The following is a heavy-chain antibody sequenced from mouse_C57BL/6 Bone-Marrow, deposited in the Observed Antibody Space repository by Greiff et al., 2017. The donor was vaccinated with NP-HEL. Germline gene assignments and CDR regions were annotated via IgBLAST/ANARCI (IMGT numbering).Heavy chain of an antibody. D-gene: IGHD3-2*02. J-gene: IGHJ2*01. CDR1: GFNIKDDY. Sequence: VHVKQSGAELVRPGASVKLSCTASGFNIKDDYMHWVKQRPEQGLEWIGWIDPENGDTEYASKFQGKATITADTTSNTAYLQLSSLTSEDTAVNYCTTLRSGTYWGQGTTLTVSS. V-gene: IGHV14-4*01. CDR3: TTLRSGTY. CDR2: IDPENGDT.